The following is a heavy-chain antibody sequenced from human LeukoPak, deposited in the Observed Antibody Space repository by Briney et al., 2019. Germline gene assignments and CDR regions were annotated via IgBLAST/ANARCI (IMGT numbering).Heavy chain of an antibody. V-gene: IGHV3-7*01. D-gene: IGHD4-23*01. CDR3: ARAIMTTVVNRPNDAFDI. CDR1: GFTFSSYE. Sequence: PGGSLRLSCAASGFTFSSYEMNWVRQAPGKGLEWVANIKQDGSEKYYVDSVKGRFTISRDNAKNSPYLQMSSLRAEDTAVYYCARAIMTTVVNRPNDAFDIWGQGTMVTVSS. CDR2: IKQDGSEK. J-gene: IGHJ3*02.